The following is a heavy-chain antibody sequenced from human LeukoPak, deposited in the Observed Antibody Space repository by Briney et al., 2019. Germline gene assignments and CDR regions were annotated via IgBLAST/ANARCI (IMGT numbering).Heavy chain of an antibody. J-gene: IGHJ4*02. CDR1: GGSFSGYY. Sequence: SETLSLTCAVYGGSFSGYYWSWIRQPPGKGLEWIGEINHSGSTNYNPSLKSRVTISVDASKNQFSLKLSSVTAADTAVYYCARGERPLDYWGQGTLVTVSS. CDR2: INHSGST. V-gene: IGHV4-34*01. CDR3: ARGERPLDY.